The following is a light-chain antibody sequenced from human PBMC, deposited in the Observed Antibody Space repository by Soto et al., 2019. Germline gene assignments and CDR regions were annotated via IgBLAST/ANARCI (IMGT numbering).Light chain of an antibody. V-gene: IGLV2-23*02. CDR1: SSDVGSYNL. Sequence: QSVLTQPASVSGSPGQSITISCTGTSSDVGSYNLVSRYQQHPGKAPKLMIYEVSKRPSGVSNRFSGSKSGNTASLTISGLQAEDEADYYCCSYAGSSTPLSFGTGTKVTVL. CDR2: EVS. CDR3: CSYAGSSTPLS. J-gene: IGLJ1*01.